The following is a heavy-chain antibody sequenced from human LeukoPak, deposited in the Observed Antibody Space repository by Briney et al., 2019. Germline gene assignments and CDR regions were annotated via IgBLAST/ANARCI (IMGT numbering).Heavy chain of an antibody. D-gene: IGHD2-21*01. J-gene: IGHJ4*02. CDR3: ARDDCGDTCYPGGY. V-gene: IGHV1-3*01. Sequence: ASVKVSCKASGYTFTKYVVHWVRQAPGQRPECMGWINAGNGDTKYSQNFQDRVTITRDTSADTAYMELSSLTSEDTALYYCARDDCGDTCYPGGYWGQGTLVTVSS. CDR2: INAGNGDT. CDR1: GYTFTKYV.